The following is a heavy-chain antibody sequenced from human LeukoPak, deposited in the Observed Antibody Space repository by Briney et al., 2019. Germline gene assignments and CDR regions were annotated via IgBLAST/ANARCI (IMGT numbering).Heavy chain of an antibody. J-gene: IGHJ5*02. Sequence: ASVKVSCKASGYTFTSYAMHWVRQAPGQRLEWMGWINAGNGNTKYSQKFQGRVTITRDTSASTAYMELSSLRSEDTAVYYRARSDIVVVPAATPDNWFDPWGQGTLVTVSS. D-gene: IGHD2-2*01. CDR3: ARSDIVVVPAATPDNWFDP. CDR1: GYTFTSYA. V-gene: IGHV1-3*01. CDR2: INAGNGNT.